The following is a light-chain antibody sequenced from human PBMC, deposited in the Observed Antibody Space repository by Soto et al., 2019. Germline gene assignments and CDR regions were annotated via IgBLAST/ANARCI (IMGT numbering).Light chain of an antibody. CDR3: QQYNNWPRK. Sequence: EIVMTQSPATLSVSPGERATLSCRAGQSVSSNLAWYQQKPGQAPRLLIYGASTRATGVPARFSGSGSGTEFTLTVSSLQSEDFAVYYCQQYNNWPRKFGQGTKVEI. CDR2: GAS. V-gene: IGKV3-15*01. J-gene: IGKJ1*01. CDR1: QSVSSN.